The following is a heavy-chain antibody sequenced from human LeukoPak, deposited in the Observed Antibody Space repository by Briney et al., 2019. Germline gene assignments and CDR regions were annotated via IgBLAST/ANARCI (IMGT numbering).Heavy chain of an antibody. CDR3: ARGVWSSHNKEYFFDY. CDR1: GFTFSHHA. J-gene: IGHJ4*02. V-gene: IGHV1-3*01. CDR2: INAGNGKT. Sequence: ASVKISCKASGFTFSHHAMNWVRQAPGQRLEWMGWINAGNGKTKYSQKFQDRVTITRDTSASKAYMELNSLRSEDTAVYYCARGVWSSHNKEYFFDYWGQGTLVTVSS. D-gene: IGHD6-19*01.